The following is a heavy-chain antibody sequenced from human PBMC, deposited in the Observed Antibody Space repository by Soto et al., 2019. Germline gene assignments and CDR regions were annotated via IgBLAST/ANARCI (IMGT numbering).Heavy chain of an antibody. CDR1: GYTFTSYG. J-gene: IGHJ5*02. CDR3: ARGDSSGYYYRWFDP. CDR2: ISAYNGNT. Sequence: ASVKVSCKASGYTFTSYGISWVRQAPGQGLEWMGWISAYNGNTNYAQKLQGRVTMTTDASTSTAYMELRSLRSDDTAVYYCARGDSSGYYYRWFDPWGQGTLVTVSS. V-gene: IGHV1-18*01. D-gene: IGHD3-22*01.